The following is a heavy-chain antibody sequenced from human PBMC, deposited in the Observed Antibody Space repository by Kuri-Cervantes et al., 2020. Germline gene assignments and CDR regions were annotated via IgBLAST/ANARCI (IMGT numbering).Heavy chain of an antibody. D-gene: IGHD6-13*01. Sequence: SETLSLTCTVSGGSISSYYWSWVRQLPGKGLEWVGYIYYSGSTNYNPSLKSRVPISVDTSKNQFSLKLSSVTAADTAIYYCASVAGTGFPDYWGQGARVTVS. CDR3: ASVAGTGFPDY. V-gene: IGHV4-59*08. CDR2: IYYSGST. CDR1: GGSISSYY. J-gene: IGHJ4*02.